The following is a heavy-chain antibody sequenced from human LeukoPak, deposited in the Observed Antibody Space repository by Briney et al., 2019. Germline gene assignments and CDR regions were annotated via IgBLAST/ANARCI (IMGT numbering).Heavy chain of an antibody. V-gene: IGHV1-18*01. J-gene: IGHJ4*02. CDR3: ARDRIAVAGTARFDY. Sequence: GASVKVSCKASGYTFTSYGISWVRQAPGQGLEWMGWISAYNGNTNYAQKLQGRVTMTTDTSTSTAYMELRSLRSDDTAVYYCARDRIAVAGTARFDYWGQGTLVTVSS. D-gene: IGHD6-19*01. CDR2: ISAYNGNT. CDR1: GYTFTSYG.